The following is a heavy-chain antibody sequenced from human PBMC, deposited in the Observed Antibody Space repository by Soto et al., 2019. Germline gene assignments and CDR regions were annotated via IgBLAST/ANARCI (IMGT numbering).Heavy chain of an antibody. CDR3: GKVLQQLGRFQGGTPDY. J-gene: IGHJ4*02. Sequence: SLRLPCAASGFTFSSYAMSWVRQAPGNGLEWVSAISGSGGSTYYADSVKGRFTISRDNSKNTLYLQMNSLRAEDTAVYYCGKVLQQLGRFQGGTPDYWGQGTLGTVCS. V-gene: IGHV3-23*01. D-gene: IGHD6-13*01. CDR1: GFTFSSYA. CDR2: ISGSGGST.